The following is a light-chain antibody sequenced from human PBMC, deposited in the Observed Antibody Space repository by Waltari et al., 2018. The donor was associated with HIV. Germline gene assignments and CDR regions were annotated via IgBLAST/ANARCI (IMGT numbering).Light chain of an antibody. CDR1: SPRSYS. CDR3: NSRDSSGHVI. V-gene: IGLV3-19*01. J-gene: IGLJ2*01. CDR2: DKN. Sequence: SSELTQDPAVSVALGQTVRSTCQGDSPRSYSANWDLQKPGQAPLLVIYDKNNRPSGIPDRYSGSSSGNAASLTITGAQAEDEADYYCNSRDSSGHVIFGGGTKLTVL.